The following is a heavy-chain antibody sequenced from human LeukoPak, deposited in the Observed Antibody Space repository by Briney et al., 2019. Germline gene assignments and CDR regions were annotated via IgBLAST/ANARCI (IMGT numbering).Heavy chain of an antibody. J-gene: IGHJ4*02. D-gene: IGHD3-10*01. V-gene: IGHV3-23*01. CDR2: ISGSGGST. CDR1: GFTFSSYA. Sequence: GGSLRLSYAASGFTFSSYAMSWVRQAPGKGLEWVSAISGSGGSTYYADSVKGRFTISRDNSKNTLYLQMNSLRAEDTAVYYCAKRWDGSGSYFFDYWGQGTLVTVSS. CDR3: AKRWDGSGSYFFDY.